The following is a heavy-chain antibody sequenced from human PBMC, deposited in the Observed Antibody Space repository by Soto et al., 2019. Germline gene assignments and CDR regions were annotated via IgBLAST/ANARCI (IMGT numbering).Heavy chain of an antibody. CDR1: GGSISSGGYY. CDR3: ARANYYDSSGYYYYYYGMDV. D-gene: IGHD3-22*01. J-gene: IGHJ6*02. Sequence: QVQLQESGPGLVKPSQTLSLTCTVSGGSISSGGYYWSWIRQHPGKGLEWIGYIYYSGSTYYNPSLKRRVTISLDKSKNQFSLKLSSVTAADTAVYYCARANYYDSSGYYYYYYGMDVWGQGTTVTVSS. CDR2: IYYSGST. V-gene: IGHV4-31*03.